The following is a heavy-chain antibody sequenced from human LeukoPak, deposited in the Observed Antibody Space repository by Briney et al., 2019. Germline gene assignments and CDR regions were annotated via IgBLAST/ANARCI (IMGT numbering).Heavy chain of an antibody. Sequence: GGSLRLSCAASGFTFSIYAMSWVRQAPGKGLEWVSAISGSGGSTYYADSVKGRFTISRDNSKNTLYLQMNSLRAEDTAVYYCAKDLYYYGSGSSEALFDPWGQGTLVTVSS. D-gene: IGHD3-10*01. J-gene: IGHJ5*02. V-gene: IGHV3-23*01. CDR3: AKDLYYYGSGSSEALFDP. CDR2: ISGSGGST. CDR1: GFTFSIYA.